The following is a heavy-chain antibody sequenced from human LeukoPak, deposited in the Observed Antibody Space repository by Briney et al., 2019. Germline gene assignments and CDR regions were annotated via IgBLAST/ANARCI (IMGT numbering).Heavy chain of an antibody. CDR1: GFTFSTSI. J-gene: IGHJ5*02. Sequence: GGSLRLSCAASGFTFSTSIMHWVRQGPGKGLEYVSGIDSTGGSTYYANSLKDRFTISRDNSKNTLYFQMGSLRAEDMAVYYCARRIGSSGYRTSNWFDPWGQGTLVTVSS. V-gene: IGHV3-64*01. D-gene: IGHD3-22*01. CDR2: IDSTGGST. CDR3: ARRIGSSGYRTSNWFDP.